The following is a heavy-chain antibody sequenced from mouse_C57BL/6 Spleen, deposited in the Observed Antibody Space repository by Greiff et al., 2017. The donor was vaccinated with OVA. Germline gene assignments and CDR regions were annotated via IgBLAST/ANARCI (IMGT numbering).Heavy chain of an antibody. J-gene: IGHJ4*01. V-gene: IGHV5-17*01. D-gene: IGHD3-2*02. CDR1: GFTFSDYG. CDR3: AREQLRLYYAMDY. CDR2: ISSGSSTI. Sequence: EVHLVESGGGLVKPGGSLKLSCAASGFTFSDYGMHWVRQAPEKGLEWVAYISSGSSTIYYADTVKGRFTISRDNAKNTLFLQMTSLRSEDTAMYYCAREQLRLYYAMDYWGQGTSVTVSS.